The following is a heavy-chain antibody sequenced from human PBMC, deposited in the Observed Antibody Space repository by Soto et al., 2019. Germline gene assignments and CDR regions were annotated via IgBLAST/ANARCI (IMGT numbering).Heavy chain of an antibody. D-gene: IGHD3-10*01. CDR1: EFTFSGRS. V-gene: IGHV3-74*01. Sequence: EVQLVESGGGLVQPGGSLGLSCAASEFTFSGRSVHWVRQAPGKGLVWVSGIDKVGTDSTYADSVKGRFTSSRDNAKNTVYLQINSLRVEDTAVYYCARGWFGPDVWGKGTTLTVYS. CDR2: IDKVGTDS. CDR3: ARGWFGPDV. J-gene: IGHJ6*03.